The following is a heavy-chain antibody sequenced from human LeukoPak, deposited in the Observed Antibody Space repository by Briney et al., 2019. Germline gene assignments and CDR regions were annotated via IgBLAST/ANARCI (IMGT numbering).Heavy chain of an antibody. J-gene: IGHJ4*02. CDR3: AKVTGSSGWYSRLTYYLDY. CDR2: IRYDGSNK. CDR1: GFTFSSYG. Sequence: GGSLRLSCAASGFTFSSYGMHWVRQAPGKGLEWVAFIRYDGSNKYYADSVKGRFTISRDNSKNTLYLQMNSLRAEDTAVYYCAKVTGSSGWYSRLTYYLDYWGQGTLVTVSS. D-gene: IGHD6-19*01. V-gene: IGHV3-30*02.